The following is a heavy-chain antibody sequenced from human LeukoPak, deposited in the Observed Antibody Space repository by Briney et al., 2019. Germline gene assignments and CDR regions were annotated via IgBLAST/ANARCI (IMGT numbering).Heavy chain of an antibody. J-gene: IGHJ3*02. CDR3: ARARFLEWLPDDAFDI. CDR1: EFTFSSHV. CDR2: IVGSGSTT. D-gene: IGHD3-3*01. Sequence: GGSLRLSCAASEFTFSSHVMSWVRQAPGKGLEWVSAIVGSGSTTHYADSVKGRFTISRDNSNNTLYLQMNSLRADDTALYYCARARFLEWLPDDAFDIWGQGTMVTVSS. V-gene: IGHV3-23*01.